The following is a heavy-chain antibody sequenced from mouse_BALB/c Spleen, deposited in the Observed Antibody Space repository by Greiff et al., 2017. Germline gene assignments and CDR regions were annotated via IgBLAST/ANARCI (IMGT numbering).Heavy chain of an antibody. CDR2: ISNGGGST. CDR1: GFTFSSYT. V-gene: IGHV5-12-2*01. CDR3: ARGGYYGSSLDY. J-gene: IGHJ2*01. D-gene: IGHD1-1*01. Sequence: EVQLVESGGGLVQPGGSLKLSCAASGFTFSSYTMSWVRQTPEKRLEWVAYISNGGGSTYYPDTVKGRFTISRDNAKNTLYLQMSSLKSEDTAMYYCARGGYYGSSLDYWGQGTTLTVSS.